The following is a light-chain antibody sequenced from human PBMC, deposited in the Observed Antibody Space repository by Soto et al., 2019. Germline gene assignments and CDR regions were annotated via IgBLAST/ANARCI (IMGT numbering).Light chain of an antibody. CDR3: QQYYSDPYT. CDR1: QGISSY. J-gene: IGKJ2*01. Sequence: AIRMTQSPSSLSASTGDRVTITCRASQGISSYLAWYQQKPGKAPKLLSYAASTLQSGVPSRFSGSGSETDFTLTISCLQSEDFAPYYCQQYYSDPYTFGQWTKLEIK. V-gene: IGKV1-8*01. CDR2: AAS.